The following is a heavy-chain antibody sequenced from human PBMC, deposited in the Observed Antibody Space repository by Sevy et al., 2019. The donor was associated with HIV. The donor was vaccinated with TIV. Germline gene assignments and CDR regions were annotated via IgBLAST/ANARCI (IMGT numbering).Heavy chain of an antibody. CDR2: IKQDGSEK. J-gene: IGHJ3*02. CDR1: GFTFSSYW. D-gene: IGHD1-26*01. CDR3: ARAAYSGSYDI. Sequence: GGSLRLSCAASGFTFSSYWMSWVRQAPGKGLEWEANIKQDGSEKYYVDSVKGRFTISRDNAKNSLYLQMNSLRAEDTAVYFCARAAYSGSYDIWGQGTMVTVSS. V-gene: IGHV3-7*01.